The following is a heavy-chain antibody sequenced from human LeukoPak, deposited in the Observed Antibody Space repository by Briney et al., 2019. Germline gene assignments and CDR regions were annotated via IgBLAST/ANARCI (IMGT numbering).Heavy chain of an antibody. CDR1: GGSISSGDYY. CDR2: IYYSGST. J-gene: IGHJ4*02. V-gene: IGHV4-30-4*01. Sequence: SETLSLTCTVSGGSISSGDYYWSWIRQPPGKGLEWIGYIYYSGSTYYNPSLKSRVTISVDTSKNQFSLKLSSVTAADTAVYYCARGLIVGATPIDYWGQGTLVTVSS. D-gene: IGHD1-26*01. CDR3: ARGLIVGATPIDY.